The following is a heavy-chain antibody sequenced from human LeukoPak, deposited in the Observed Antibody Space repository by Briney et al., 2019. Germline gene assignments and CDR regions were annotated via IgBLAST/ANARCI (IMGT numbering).Heavy chain of an antibody. J-gene: IGHJ4*02. CDR1: GGSISSYY. V-gene: IGHV4-59*08. D-gene: IGHD1-14*01. Sequence: SETLSLTCTVSGGSISSYYWSWIRQPPGKGLEGIGYIYYSGSTNYNPSLKSRVTISVDTSKNQFFLKLSAVTAADTAVYYCARHSAPSEFNYWGQGTLVTVSS. CDR3: ARHSAPSEFNY. CDR2: IYYSGST.